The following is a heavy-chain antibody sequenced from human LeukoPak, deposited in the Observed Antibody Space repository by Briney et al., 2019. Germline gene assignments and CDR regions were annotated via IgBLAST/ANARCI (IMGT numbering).Heavy chain of an antibody. CDR1: GFTFDDYA. CDR2: ISWNSGSI. D-gene: IGHD6-19*01. J-gene: IGHJ4*02. Sequence: AGRSLRLSCAAPGFTFDDYAMHWVRQAPGKGLEWVSGISWNSGSIGYADSVKGRFTISRDNAKNSMFLQMNSLRAEDTAVYYCASLLVAGVASVDYWGQGTLVTVSS. CDR3: ASLLVAGVASVDY. V-gene: IGHV3-9*01.